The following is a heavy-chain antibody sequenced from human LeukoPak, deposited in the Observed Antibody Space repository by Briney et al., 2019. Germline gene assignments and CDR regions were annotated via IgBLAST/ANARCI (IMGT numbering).Heavy chain of an antibody. D-gene: IGHD3-10*01. CDR1: GYSFTSYW. V-gene: IGHV5-10-1*01. J-gene: IGHJ4*02. Sequence: GESLKISCKGSGYSFTSYWITWVRQLPGKGLEWMGRIDPSDSYTNYSPSFQGHVTISADKSISTAYLQWNSLKASDTAMYYCASGSGIYSPDYWGQGTLVTVSS. CDR3: ASGSGIYSPDY. CDR2: IDPSDSYT.